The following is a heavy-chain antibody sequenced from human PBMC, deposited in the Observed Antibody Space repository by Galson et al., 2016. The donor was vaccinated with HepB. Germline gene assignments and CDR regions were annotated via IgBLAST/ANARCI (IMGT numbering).Heavy chain of an antibody. CDR3: AKGYFNFDS. CDR2: ISWNTDNI. CDR1: GFTFHDSA. J-gene: IGHJ4*02. V-gene: IGHV3-9*01. D-gene: IGHD2/OR15-2a*01. Sequence: SLRLSCAGSGFTFHDSAVHWVRQAPGKGLGWVAGISWNTDNIQYADSVRGRFTISRDNAKNSLYLQMSSLKTEDTALYYCAKGYFNFDSWGQGTLVTVSS.